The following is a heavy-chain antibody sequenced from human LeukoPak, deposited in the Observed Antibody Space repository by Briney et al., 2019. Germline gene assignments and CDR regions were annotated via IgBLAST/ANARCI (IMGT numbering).Heavy chain of an antibody. Sequence: GGSLRLSCAAPGFIFSVSDMVWARQAQGKGLEWVSTITHNSANIYYADSVKGRFSISRDNARNSLFLQMNSLRAEDTAVYYCAVNFRHWGPGTLVTVSS. V-gene: IGHV3-21*01. CDR3: AVNFRH. CDR2: ITHNSANI. D-gene: IGHD2/OR15-2a*01. CDR1: GFIFSVSD. J-gene: IGHJ4*02.